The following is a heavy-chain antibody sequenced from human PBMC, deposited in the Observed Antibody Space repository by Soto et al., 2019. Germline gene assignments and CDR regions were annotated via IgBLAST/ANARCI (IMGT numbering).Heavy chain of an antibody. J-gene: IGHJ4*02. Sequence: SGGSLRLSCVASGFTINSAWMHWIRQAPGKGLEWVGLIKRKTDGGTTNYAAPVKGRFSISRDDSRSTLYLDMNSLKTDDTAVYYCTGSLKWGQGTLVTVSS. V-gene: IGHV3-15*01. CDR3: TGSLK. D-gene: IGHD3-10*01. CDR2: IKRKTDGGTT. CDR1: GFTINSAW.